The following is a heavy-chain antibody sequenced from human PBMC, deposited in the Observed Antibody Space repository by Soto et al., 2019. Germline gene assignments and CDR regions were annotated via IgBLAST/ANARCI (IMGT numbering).Heavy chain of an antibody. Sequence: GGSLRLSCAASGFTFSSYGMHWVRQAPGKGLEWVAVISYDGSNKYYADSVKGRFTISRDNSKNTLYLQMNSLRAEDTAVYYCAKVRGSGSYYEIDAFDIWGQGTMVTVSS. V-gene: IGHV3-30*18. CDR3: AKVRGSGSYYEIDAFDI. J-gene: IGHJ3*02. D-gene: IGHD3-10*01. CDR2: ISYDGSNK. CDR1: GFTFSSYG.